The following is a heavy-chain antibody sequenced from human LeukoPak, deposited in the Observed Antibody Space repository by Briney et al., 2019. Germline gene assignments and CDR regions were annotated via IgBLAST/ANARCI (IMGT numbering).Heavy chain of an antibody. CDR3: AGYTSGRFFFDF. Sequence: SETLSLTCSVSGGSINTYYWSWLRQPPGKGLEWIGYIYYSGSTNYNPSLKSRVTKSVDTSKNQISLNLTSVDAADTAVYYCAGYTSGRFFFDFWGQGALVTVSS. D-gene: IGHD3-10*01. V-gene: IGHV4-59*01. CDR1: GGSINTYY. J-gene: IGHJ4*02. CDR2: IYYSGST.